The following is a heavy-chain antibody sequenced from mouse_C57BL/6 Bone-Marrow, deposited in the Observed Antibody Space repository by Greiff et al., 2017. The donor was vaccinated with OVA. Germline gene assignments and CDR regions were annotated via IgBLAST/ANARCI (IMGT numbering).Heavy chain of an antibody. Sequence: EVKLMESGGGLVKPGGSLKLSRAASGFTFSSYAMSWVRQTPEKRLEWVATISDGGSYTYYPDNVKGRFTISRDNAKNNLYLQMSHLKSEDTAMYYCARDHWDGSYWGQGTTLTVSS. D-gene: IGHD4-1*01. J-gene: IGHJ2*01. V-gene: IGHV5-4*01. CDR3: ARDHWDGSY. CDR1: GFTFSSYA. CDR2: ISDGGSYT.